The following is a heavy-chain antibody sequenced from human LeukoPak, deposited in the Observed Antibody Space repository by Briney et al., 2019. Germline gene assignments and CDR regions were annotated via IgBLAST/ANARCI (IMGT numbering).Heavy chain of an antibody. CDR1: GDSISSGDYY. V-gene: IGHV4-30-4*01. CDR3: ARGDYYDRFWFDP. J-gene: IGHJ5*02. D-gene: IGHD3-22*01. CDR2: IYYSGST. Sequence: SQTLSLTCTVSGDSISSGDYYWSWIRQPPGKGLEWIGYIYYSGSTYYNPSLKGRVTISVDTSKNQFSLKLSSVTAADTAVYYCARGDYYDRFWFDPWGQGTLVTVSS.